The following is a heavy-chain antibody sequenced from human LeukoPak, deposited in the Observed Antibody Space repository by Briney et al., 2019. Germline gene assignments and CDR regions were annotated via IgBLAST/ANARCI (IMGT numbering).Heavy chain of an antibody. Sequence: RASVKVSCKASGYTFTGYYMHWVRQAPGQGLEWMGIINPSGGSTSYAQKFQGRVTMTRDTSTSTVYMELSSLRSEDTAVYYCARARGTWFGELSRLDYWGQGTLVTVSS. CDR1: GYTFTGYY. D-gene: IGHD3-10*01. CDR2: INPSGGST. CDR3: ARARGTWFGELSRLDY. V-gene: IGHV1-46*01. J-gene: IGHJ4*02.